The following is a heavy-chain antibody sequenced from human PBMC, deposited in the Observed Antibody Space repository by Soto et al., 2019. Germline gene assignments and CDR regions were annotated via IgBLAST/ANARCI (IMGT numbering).Heavy chain of an antibody. CDR1: GFTFDDYS. CDR2: ISWDGRST. CDR3: AKDGAVTDYTTFDY. V-gene: IGHV3-43*01. J-gene: IGHJ4*02. D-gene: IGHD4-4*01. Sequence: EVQLVQYGGVVVQPGGSLRLSCATSGFTFDDYSMHWVRQVPGKGLEWVSLISWDGRSTFYADSVKGRFTISRDNSKNCLYLQMNSLTTVDTAFYYCAKDGAVTDYTTFDYWGQGALVTVSS.